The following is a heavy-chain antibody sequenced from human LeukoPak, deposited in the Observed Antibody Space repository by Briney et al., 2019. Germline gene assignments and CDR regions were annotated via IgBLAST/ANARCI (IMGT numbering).Heavy chain of an antibody. D-gene: IGHD6-13*01. Sequence: ASVKVSCKASGYTFTSYGISWVRQAPGQGLEWMGWISAYNGNTNYAQKLQGRVAMTTDTSTSTAYMELRSLRSDDTAVYYCARGEGQYSSSWYTGEYFQHWGQGTLVTVSS. CDR3: ARGEGQYSSSWYTGEYFQH. J-gene: IGHJ1*01. CDR2: ISAYNGNT. CDR1: GYTFTSYG. V-gene: IGHV1-18*01.